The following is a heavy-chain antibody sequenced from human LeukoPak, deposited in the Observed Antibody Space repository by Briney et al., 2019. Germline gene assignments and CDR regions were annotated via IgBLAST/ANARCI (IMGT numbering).Heavy chain of an antibody. CDR3: ARDFVVVVPAADYYYYGMDV. CDR2: IIPIVGIA. Sequence: PAASVKVTCKASGSTFSSYAISWVRQAPGQGLEWMGRIIPIVGIANYAQKFQGRVTITADKSTSTAYMELSSLRSEDTAVYYCARDFVVVVPAADYYYYGMDVWGQGTTVTVSS. V-gene: IGHV1-69*04. CDR1: GSTFSSYA. J-gene: IGHJ6*02. D-gene: IGHD2-2*01.